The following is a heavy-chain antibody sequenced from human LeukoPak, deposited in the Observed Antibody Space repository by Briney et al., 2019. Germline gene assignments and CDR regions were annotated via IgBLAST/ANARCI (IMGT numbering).Heavy chain of an antibody. Sequence: PGGSLRFSCAASGFTFSDHYMDWVRQAPGKGLEWVGRTRNKANSYTTEYAASVKGRFTISRDDSKNSLYLQMNSLKTEDTAVYYCAGSMTTVSYWYFDLWGRGTLVTVSS. D-gene: IGHD4-11*01. CDR2: TRNKANSYTT. CDR1: GFTFSDHY. J-gene: IGHJ2*01. CDR3: AGSMTTVSYWYFDL. V-gene: IGHV3-72*01.